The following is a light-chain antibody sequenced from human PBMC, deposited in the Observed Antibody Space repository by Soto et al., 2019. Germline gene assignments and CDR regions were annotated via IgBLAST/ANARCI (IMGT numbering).Light chain of an antibody. J-gene: IGLJ1*01. CDR2: EVS. CDR3: SSYTKSTDYV. Sequence: VLTQPASVSGSPGQSITISFTGTSSDFATYNYVSWYQQHPGKAPKLIIYEVSDRPSGVSNRFSGSKSGKTASLTISGLQAEDEADYYCSSYTKSTDYVFGTGTKVTVL. V-gene: IGLV2-14*01. CDR1: SSDFATYNY.